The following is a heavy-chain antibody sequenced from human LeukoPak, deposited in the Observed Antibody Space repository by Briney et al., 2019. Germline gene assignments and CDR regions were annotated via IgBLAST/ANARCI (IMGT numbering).Heavy chain of an antibody. CDR3: ARSTGTTLLGF. V-gene: IGHV4-4*09. CDR2: IYTSGST. J-gene: IGHJ3*01. CDR1: GGSISSYY. Sequence: SETLSLTRTVSGGSISSYYWSWIRQPPGKGLEWIGYIYTSGSTNYNPSLKSRVTISVDTSKNQFSLKLSSVTAADTAVYYCARSTGTTLLGFWGQGTMVTVSS. D-gene: IGHD1-7*01.